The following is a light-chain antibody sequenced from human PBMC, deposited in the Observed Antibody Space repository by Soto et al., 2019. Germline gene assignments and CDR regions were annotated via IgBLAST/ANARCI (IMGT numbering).Light chain of an antibody. CDR2: GAS. V-gene: IGKV3-20*01. Sequence: EIVLTRSPGTLSLSPGERATLSCRASQSVSSSYLAWYQQKPGQAPRLLIYGASSRATGIPDRFSGSGSGTAFTLTISRLEPEDFAVYYCQQYGSSQTFGQGTKVEIK. CDR3: QQYGSSQT. CDR1: QSVSSSY. J-gene: IGKJ1*01.